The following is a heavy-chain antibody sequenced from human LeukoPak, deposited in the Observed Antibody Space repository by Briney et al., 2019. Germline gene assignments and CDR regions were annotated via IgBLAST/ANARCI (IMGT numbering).Heavy chain of an antibody. J-gene: IGHJ4*02. CDR1: GFTFSSYA. V-gene: IGHV3-23*01. Sequence: GGSLRLSCAASGFTFSSYAMSWVRQAPGKGLEWVSAISGSGGSTYYADSVKGRFTISRDNSKNTLYLQMNSLRAEDTAVYYCARGPLGYSSSWYEFYYWGQGTLVTVSS. CDR3: ARGPLGYSSSWYEFYY. D-gene: IGHD6-13*01. CDR2: ISGSGGST.